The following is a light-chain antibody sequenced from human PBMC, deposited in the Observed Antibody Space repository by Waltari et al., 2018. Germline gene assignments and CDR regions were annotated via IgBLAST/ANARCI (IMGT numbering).Light chain of an antibody. CDR2: WAS. CDR1: QGVLWGSNNLNY. V-gene: IGKV4-1*01. Sequence: DTVMTQSPDSLSVSLGERATINCKSSQGVLWGSNNLNYIAWYQQKPGQPPKLLIYWASTRESGVPDRFSGSGSGTDFTLTITSLQPEDVALYYCQQYYYIPYTFGQGTKLEIK. J-gene: IGKJ2*01. CDR3: QQYYYIPYT.